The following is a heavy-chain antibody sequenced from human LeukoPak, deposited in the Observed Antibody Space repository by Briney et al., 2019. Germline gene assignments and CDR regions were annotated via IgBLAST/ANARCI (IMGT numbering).Heavy chain of an antibody. CDR1: GGSISSYY. CDR2: IYYSGST. V-gene: IGHV4-59*01. Sequence: SETLSLTCTVSGGSISSYYWSWIRQPPGKGLEWIRYIYYSGSTNYNPSLKSRVTISVDTSKNQFSLKLSSVTAADTAVYYCARDLGPRFGELVDWGQGTLVTVSS. D-gene: IGHD6-6*01. CDR3: ARDLGPRFGELVD. J-gene: IGHJ4*02.